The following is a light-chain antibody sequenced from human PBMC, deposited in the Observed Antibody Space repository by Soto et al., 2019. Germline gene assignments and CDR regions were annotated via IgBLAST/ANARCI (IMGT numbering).Light chain of an antibody. CDR2: GTS. CDR1: QSVSSY. V-gene: IGKV3-11*01. CDR3: QQRSNRPLT. J-gene: IGKJ4*01. Sequence: EIVLTQSPATLSLSPGERATLSCRADQSVSSYLAWYQQKPGQAPRLLIYGTSNRATGIPARFSGSGSGTDFTLTISSLEPEDFAVYYCQQRSNRPLTFGGGTKVDIK.